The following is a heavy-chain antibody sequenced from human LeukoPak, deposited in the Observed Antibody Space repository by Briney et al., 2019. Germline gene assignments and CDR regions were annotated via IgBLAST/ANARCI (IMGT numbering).Heavy chain of an antibody. CDR3: AAAPIEMQQRGFDY. CDR1: GFTFTNSA. Sequence: SVKVSCKASGFTFTNSAMQWVRQARGQRLEWVGWIVVACGNTKYAQKFQERVTITRDMSTSTAYMELSSLRPEDTAVYYCAAAPIEMQQRGFDYWGQGTLVTVSS. V-gene: IGHV1-58*02. D-gene: IGHD5-24*01. J-gene: IGHJ4*02. CDR2: IVVACGNT.